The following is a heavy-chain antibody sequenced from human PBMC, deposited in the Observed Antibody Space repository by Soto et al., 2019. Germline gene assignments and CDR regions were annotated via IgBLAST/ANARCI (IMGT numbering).Heavy chain of an antibody. Sequence: PSETLSLTCAVYGGSFSGYYWSWIRQPPGKGLEWIGEINHSGSTNHNPSLKSRVTISVDTSKNQFSLKLSSVTAADTAVYYCARKMPTMIVVVIQNWFDPWGQGTLVTVSS. CDR2: INHSGST. D-gene: IGHD3-22*01. V-gene: IGHV4-34*01. CDR1: GGSFSGYY. CDR3: ARKMPTMIVVVIQNWFDP. J-gene: IGHJ5*02.